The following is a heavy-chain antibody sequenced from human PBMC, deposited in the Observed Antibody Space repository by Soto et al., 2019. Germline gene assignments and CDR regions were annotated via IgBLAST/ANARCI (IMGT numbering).Heavy chain of an antibody. J-gene: IGHJ6*02. CDR2: INPSGGST. Sequence: ASVKVSCKASGYTFTSYYMHWVRQAPGQGLEWMGIINPSGGSTSYAQKFQGRVTMTRETSTSTVYMELSSLRSEDTAVYYCARDRSIAAAGTSFYYYYGMDVWGQGTTVTVSS. D-gene: IGHD6-13*01. CDR1: GYTFTSYY. CDR3: ARDRSIAAAGTSFYYYYGMDV. V-gene: IGHV1-46*01.